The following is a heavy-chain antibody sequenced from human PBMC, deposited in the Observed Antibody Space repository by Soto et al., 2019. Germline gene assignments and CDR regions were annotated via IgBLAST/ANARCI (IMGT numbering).Heavy chain of an antibody. CDR1: GYTFTSYY. J-gene: IGHJ5*02. CDR2: INPSGGST. Sequence: QVQLVQSGAEVKKPGASVKVSCKASGYTFTSYYMHWVRQAPGQGLEWMGIINPSGGSTSYAQKFQGRVTMTRDTSTSTVYMELSSLRSEATAVYYCARNPIFGLVIVWDGWFDPWGQGTLVTVSS. D-gene: IGHD3-3*01. V-gene: IGHV1-46*03. CDR3: ARNPIFGLVIVWDGWFDP.